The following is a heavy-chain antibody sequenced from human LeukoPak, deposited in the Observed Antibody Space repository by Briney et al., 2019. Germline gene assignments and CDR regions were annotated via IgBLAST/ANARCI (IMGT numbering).Heavy chain of an antibody. CDR3: ARDNYDSSGYYGY. CDR2: INPNSGGT. V-gene: IGHV1-2*06. CDR1: RYTFTGYY. Sequence: ASVKVSCKASRYTFTGYYRHWVRQAPGQGLEWMGRINPNSGGTNYAQKFQGRVTMTRDTSISTAYMELSRLRSDDTAVYYCARDNYDSSGYYGYWGQGTLVTVSS. J-gene: IGHJ4*02. D-gene: IGHD3-22*01.